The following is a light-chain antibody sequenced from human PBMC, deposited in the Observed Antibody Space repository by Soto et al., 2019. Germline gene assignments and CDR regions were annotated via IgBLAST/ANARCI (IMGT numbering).Light chain of an antibody. V-gene: IGKV3-20*01. Sequence: PGERATLSCRASQSVSSSFLAWYQQKPGQAPRLLIYGASSRATGIPDRFSGSGSGTVFTLTISRLEPEDFAVYYCQQYARSAPRYTFGQGTKLEIQ. CDR1: QSVSSSF. CDR2: GAS. CDR3: QQYARSAPRYT. J-gene: IGKJ2*01.